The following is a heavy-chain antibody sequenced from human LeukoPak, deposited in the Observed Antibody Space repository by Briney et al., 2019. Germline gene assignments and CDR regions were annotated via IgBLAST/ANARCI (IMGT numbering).Heavy chain of an antibody. V-gene: IGHV3-23*01. CDR1: EFTFSSYA. Sequence: GGSLRLSCAASEFTFSSYAMSWVRQAPGKGLEWVSAISGSGGSTYYADSVKGRFTISRDNSKNTLYLQMNSLRAEDTAVYYCAKEQDYDILTGYYGSFDYWGQGTLVTVSS. J-gene: IGHJ4*02. CDR3: AKEQDYDILTGYYGSFDY. CDR2: ISGSGGST. D-gene: IGHD3-9*01.